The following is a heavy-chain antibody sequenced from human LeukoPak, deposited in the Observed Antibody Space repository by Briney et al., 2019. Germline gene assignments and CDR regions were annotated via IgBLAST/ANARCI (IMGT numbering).Heavy chain of an antibody. CDR3: AAENEVSAFDI. CDR2: IYTSGST. J-gene: IGHJ3*02. Sequence: PSETLSLTCTVSGYYITTYHWSWIRQSAGKGLEWIGRIYTSGSTNYNPSLKSRVTISVDTSKNQFSLKLSSVTAADTAVYYCAAENEVSAFDIWGQGTMVTVSS. CDR1: GYYITTYH. D-gene: IGHD3-16*02. V-gene: IGHV4-4*07.